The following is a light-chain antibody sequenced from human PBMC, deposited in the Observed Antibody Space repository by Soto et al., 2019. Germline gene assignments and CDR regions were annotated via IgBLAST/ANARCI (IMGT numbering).Light chain of an antibody. V-gene: IGKV1-8*01. CDR2: VAS. CDR3: QQYYEFPLT. J-gene: IGKJ4*01. Sequence: AIRMTHSPSSLSASPGDRVTITCRASQDISSYLAWYQQKPGKAPNLLIYVASTLQSGVPSRFSGSGSGTDFTLTISRLQSEDFATYYCQQYYEFPLTFGGGTKVDIK. CDR1: QDISSY.